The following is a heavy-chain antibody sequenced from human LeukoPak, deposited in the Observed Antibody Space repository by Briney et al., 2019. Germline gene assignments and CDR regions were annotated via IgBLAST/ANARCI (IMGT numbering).Heavy chain of an antibody. D-gene: IGHD3-10*01. CDR2: IYYSGST. V-gene: IGHV4-59*01. Sequence: SETLSLTCTVSGGSISSYYWSWLRQPPGKGLEWIGYIYYSGSTNYNPSLKSRVTISVDTSKNQFSLKLSSVTAADTAVYYCASNYYGSGSYYAYWGQGTLVTVSS. CDR1: GGSISSYY. J-gene: IGHJ4*02. CDR3: ASNYYGSGSYYAY.